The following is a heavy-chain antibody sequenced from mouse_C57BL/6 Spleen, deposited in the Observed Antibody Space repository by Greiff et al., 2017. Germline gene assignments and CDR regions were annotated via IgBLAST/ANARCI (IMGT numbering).Heavy chain of an antibody. CDR1: GYTFTSYW. CDR3: ARGGYSWYFDV. CDR2: IDPSDSYT. Sequence: VQLQQPGAELVMPGASVKLSCKASGYTFTSYWMHWVKQRPGQGLEWIGEIDPSDSYTNYNQKFKGKSTLTVDKSSSTAYMQLSSLTSEDSAVYYCARGGYSWYFDVWGTGTTVTVSS. J-gene: IGHJ1*03. D-gene: IGHD2-3*01. V-gene: IGHV1-69*01.